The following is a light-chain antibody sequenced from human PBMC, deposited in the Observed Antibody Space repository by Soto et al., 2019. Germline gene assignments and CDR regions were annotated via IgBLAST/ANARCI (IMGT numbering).Light chain of an antibody. V-gene: IGKV1-33*01. J-gene: IGKJ4*01. CDR1: QDISKC. Sequence: DIQMTQSPSSLSASVGDRVTITCQASQDISKCLNCCQQKPGKAPKLLICDASNLKTGVPSMFSGCASWTDFTFSISSLQPEDIATCCCQQYHNLHFGGGNKVESK. CDR3: QQYHNLH. CDR2: DAS.